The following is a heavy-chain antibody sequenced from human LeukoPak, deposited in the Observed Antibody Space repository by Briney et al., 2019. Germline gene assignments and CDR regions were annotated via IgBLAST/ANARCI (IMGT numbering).Heavy chain of an antibody. J-gene: IGHJ4*02. CDR1: GYTFTGYY. V-gene: IGHV1-2*06. CDR2: INPDSGGT. CDR3: AGSLAREDTADTFDY. D-gene: IGHD5-18*01. Sequence: ASVKVSCKASGYTFTGYYMHWVRQAPGQGLEWMGRINPDSGGTNYAQKVQGRVTMTRDTSISTAYMELSRLRSDDTAVYYCAGSLAREDTADTFDYWGQGTLVTVSS.